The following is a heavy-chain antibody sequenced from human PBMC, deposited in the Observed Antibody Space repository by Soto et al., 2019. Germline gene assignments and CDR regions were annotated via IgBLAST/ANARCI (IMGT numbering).Heavy chain of an antibody. CDR2: IYYSGST. Sequence: SETLSLTCTVSGGSISSGAYYWSWGRQPPGKGLEWIGYIYYSGSTYYNPSLKSRVTISVDTSKNQFSLKLSSVTATDTAVYYCARDNYGDTYYFDYWGQGTLVTVSS. CDR1: GGSISSGAYY. J-gene: IGHJ4*02. CDR3: ARDNYGDTYYFDY. D-gene: IGHD4-17*01. V-gene: IGHV4-30-4*01.